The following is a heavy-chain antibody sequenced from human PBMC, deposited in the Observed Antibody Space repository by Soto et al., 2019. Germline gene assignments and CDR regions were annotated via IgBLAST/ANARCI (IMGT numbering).Heavy chain of an antibody. J-gene: IGHJ4*02. Sequence: QITLKESGPTLVRPTQTLTLTSAFSGFSLSTSGVGVGWIRQPPGKALEWLAVIYWDDSKHYSPSLRSRLTITNDTSNNQVVLTMTNMDPMDTGTYYCAHKGPEDWPLDYWGQGTLVTVSS. CDR2: IYWDDSK. D-gene: IGHD3-9*01. CDR1: GFSLSTSGVG. V-gene: IGHV2-5*02. CDR3: AHKGPEDWPLDY.